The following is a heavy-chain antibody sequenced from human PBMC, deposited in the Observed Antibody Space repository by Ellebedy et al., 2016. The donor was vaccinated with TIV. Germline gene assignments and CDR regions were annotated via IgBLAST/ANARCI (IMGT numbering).Heavy chain of an antibody. CDR2: IIPIFGTA. D-gene: IGHD2-15*01. Sequence: SVKVFCXASGGTFSSYAISWVRQAPGQGLEWMGGIIPIFGTANYAQKFQGRVTITADESTSTAYMELSSLRSEDTAVYYCARVAPGSYGLDYWGQGTLVTVSS. CDR1: GGTFSSYA. J-gene: IGHJ4*02. CDR3: ARVAPGSYGLDY. V-gene: IGHV1-69*13.